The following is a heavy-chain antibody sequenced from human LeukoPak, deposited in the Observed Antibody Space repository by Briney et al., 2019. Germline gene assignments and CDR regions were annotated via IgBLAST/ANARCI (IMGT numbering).Heavy chain of an antibody. Sequence: GGSLRLSCAASGFSFTMYGVHWVRQAPGKGLEWVAVISTDGNNEYYANSVKGRFTISRDNSKNTVYLQMTSLRTEDTAVYYCAKDQIGWAPGYVSGPLDQWGQGTLVTVSS. J-gene: IGHJ4*02. CDR2: ISTDGNNE. V-gene: IGHV3-30*18. CDR1: GFSFTMYG. D-gene: IGHD6-19*01. CDR3: AKDQIGWAPGYVSGPLDQ.